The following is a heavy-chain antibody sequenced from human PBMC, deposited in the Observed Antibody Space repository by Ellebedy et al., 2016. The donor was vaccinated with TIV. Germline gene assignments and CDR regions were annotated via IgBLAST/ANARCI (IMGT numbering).Heavy chain of an antibody. CDR2: INVADANT. D-gene: IGHD6-13*01. CDR3: ARDDPIATAGLYGMDV. V-gene: IGHV1-3*01. Sequence: AASVKVSCKASGYTFTTFAIHWVRQAPGQSPEWMGWINVADANTKYSQKFQGRVTMTRDTSTSTVYMELSSLRSEDTAVYYCARDDPIATAGLYGMDVWGQGTTVTVSS. CDR1: GYTFTTFA. J-gene: IGHJ6*02.